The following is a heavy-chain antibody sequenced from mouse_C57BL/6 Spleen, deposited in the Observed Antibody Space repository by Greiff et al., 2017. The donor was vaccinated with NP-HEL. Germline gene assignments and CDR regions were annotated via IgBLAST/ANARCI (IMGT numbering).Heavy chain of an antibody. Sequence: VQLQQSGAELVRPGASVTLSCKASGYTFTDYEMHWVKQTPVHGLEWIGAIDPETGGTAYTQKFKGKAILTADKSSSTAYMELRSLTSEDSAVYYCKTTVVEGNYWGQGTTLTVSS. V-gene: IGHV1-15*01. CDR3: KTTVVEGNY. CDR1: GYTFTDYE. J-gene: IGHJ2*01. CDR2: IDPETGGT. D-gene: IGHD1-1*01.